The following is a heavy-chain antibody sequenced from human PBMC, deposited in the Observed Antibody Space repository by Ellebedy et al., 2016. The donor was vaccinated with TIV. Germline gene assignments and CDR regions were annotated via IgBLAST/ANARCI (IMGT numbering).Heavy chain of an antibody. J-gene: IGHJ4*02. CDR2: ISDSGVNT. Sequence: GGSLRLXXSASGFTFNTYAMSWVRQAPGKGLEWASGISDSGVNTYEADSVKGRFTISRDNSRNTLFLQMNSLRSEDTAVYFCARSRITTFGVVTSFDSWGQGTLVTVSS. D-gene: IGHD3-3*01. V-gene: IGHV3-23*01. CDR1: GFTFNTYA. CDR3: ARSRITTFGVVTSFDS.